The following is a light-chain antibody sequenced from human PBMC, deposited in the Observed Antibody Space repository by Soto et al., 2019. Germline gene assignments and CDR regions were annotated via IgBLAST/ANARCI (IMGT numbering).Light chain of an antibody. CDR1: QSVSSSY. Sequence: EIVLTQSPGTLSFSPWEIATLCCRASQSVSSSYLAWYQQKPGQAPRLHIYGASTRATGIPDRFTGSGSGTDFTLTISRLEPEDFAVYYCQQYGSSPRTFGQGTKVDIK. J-gene: IGKJ1*01. CDR2: GAS. CDR3: QQYGSSPRT. V-gene: IGKV3-20*01.